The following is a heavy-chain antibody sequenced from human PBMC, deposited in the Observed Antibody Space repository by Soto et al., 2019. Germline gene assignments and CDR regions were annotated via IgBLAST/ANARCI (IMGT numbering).Heavy chain of an antibody. J-gene: IGHJ4*02. V-gene: IGHV3-74*01. CDR1: GFTLSSYW. D-gene: IGHD5-12*01. CDR2: INIDGSST. Sequence: EVQLVESGGGLVQPGGSLRLSCAASGFTLSSYWMHWVRQAPGKGLVWVSRINIDGSSTSYADSVKGRFTISRDNAKNTLYLQVNSLRAEDTAEYYCARSRDGYDFGGACWCQGNLVTVSS. CDR3: ARSRDGYDFGGAC.